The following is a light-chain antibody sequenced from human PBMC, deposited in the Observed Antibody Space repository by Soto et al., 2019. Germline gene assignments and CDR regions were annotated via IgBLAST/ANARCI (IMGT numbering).Light chain of an antibody. V-gene: IGKV3-11*01. CDR3: QQRHMWPIT. Sequence: EIVLTQSPATLSLSPGERATVSCRASQSVSSYLAWYQQKPGQAPRLLIYDAYNRATGIPPRFSGSGSGTDFTLTISSLEPEDSAVYYCQQRHMWPITFGQGTRLEI. CDR2: DAY. CDR1: QSVSSY. J-gene: IGKJ5*01.